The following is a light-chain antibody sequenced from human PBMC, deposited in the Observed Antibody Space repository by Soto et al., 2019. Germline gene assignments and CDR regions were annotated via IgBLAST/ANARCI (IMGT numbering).Light chain of an antibody. CDR2: EGS. V-gene: IGLV2-14*02. J-gene: IGLJ3*02. CDR3: SSYTSSTTLV. CDR1: SSDVGSYNL. Sequence: QSALTQPASVSGSPGQSITISCTGTSSDVGSYNLVSWYQQHPGKAPKLMIYEGSKRPSGVSNRFSGSKSGNTASLTISGLQAEDEADYYCSSYTSSTTLVIGGGTKVTVL.